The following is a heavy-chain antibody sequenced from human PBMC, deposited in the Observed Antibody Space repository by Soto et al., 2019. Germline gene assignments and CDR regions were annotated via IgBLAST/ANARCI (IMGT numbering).Heavy chain of an antibody. J-gene: IGHJ6*02. CDR1: GFTVSSNY. D-gene: IGHD3-10*01. V-gene: IGHV3-66*01. CDR2: IYSGGAI. CDR3: ARDFGSDATGYYGMDV. Sequence: GGSLRLSCAASGFTVSSNYMSWVRQTPGKGLEWVSLIYSGGAIVYADSVMGRFTVSRDNSRNTLYLQMNSLRAEDTAVYFCARDFGSDATGYYGMDVWGQGTTVTV.